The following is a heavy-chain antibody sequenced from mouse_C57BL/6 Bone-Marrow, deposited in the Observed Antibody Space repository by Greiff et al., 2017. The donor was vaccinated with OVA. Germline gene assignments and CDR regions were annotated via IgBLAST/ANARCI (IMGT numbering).Heavy chain of an antibody. CDR1: GYAFTNYL. CDR3: AREGYYLYYFDY. CDR2: INPGSGGT. Sequence: QVQLQQSGAELVRPGTSVKVSCKASGYAFTNYLIEWVKQRPGQGLEWIGVINPGSGGTNYNEKFKGKATLTADKSSSTAYMQLSSLTSEDSAVYCCAREGYYLYYFDYWGQGTTLTVSS. V-gene: IGHV1-54*01. J-gene: IGHJ2*01. D-gene: IGHD1-1*01.